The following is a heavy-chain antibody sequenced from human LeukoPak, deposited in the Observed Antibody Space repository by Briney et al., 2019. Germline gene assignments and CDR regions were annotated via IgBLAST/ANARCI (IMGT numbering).Heavy chain of an antibody. CDR3: ARDQRRYYYDSSGYHPNYYMDV. J-gene: IGHJ6*03. CDR1: GYTFTSYA. D-gene: IGHD3-22*01. CDR2: INAGNGNT. V-gene: IGHV1-3*03. Sequence: GASVKVSCKAPGYTFTSYAMHWVRQAPGQRLEWMGWINAGNGNTKYSQEFQGRVTITRDTSASTAYMELSSLRSEDMAVYYCARDQRRYYYDSSGYHPNYYMDVWGKGTTVTVSS.